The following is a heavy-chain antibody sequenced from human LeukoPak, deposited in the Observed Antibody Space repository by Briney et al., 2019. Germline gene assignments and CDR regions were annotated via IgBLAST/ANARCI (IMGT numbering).Heavy chain of an antibody. J-gene: IGHJ4*02. V-gene: IGHV3-30*18. Sequence: GRSLRLSCAASGFTFSSYGMHWVRQAPGKGLERVAVISYDGSNKYYADSVKGRFTISRDNSKNTLYLQMNSLRAEDTAVYYCAKDNSGDLDYWGQGTLVTVSS. CDR2: ISYDGSNK. CDR3: AKDNSGDLDY. CDR1: GFTFSSYG. D-gene: IGHD7-27*01.